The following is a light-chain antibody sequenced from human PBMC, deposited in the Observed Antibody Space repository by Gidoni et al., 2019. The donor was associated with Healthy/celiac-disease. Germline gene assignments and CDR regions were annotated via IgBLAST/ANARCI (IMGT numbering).Light chain of an antibody. Sequence: SSLLTQDPAVSFAFGQTVRNTCHGDSLRSYYASWYQQKPGQAPVLVSYGKNRRPSGIPDRFSGSSSGNTASLTITGAQAEDEADYYCNTRDSSGNHLVFGGGTKLTVL. CDR1: SLRSYY. J-gene: IGLJ2*01. V-gene: IGLV3-19*01. CDR2: GKN. CDR3: NTRDSSGNHLV.